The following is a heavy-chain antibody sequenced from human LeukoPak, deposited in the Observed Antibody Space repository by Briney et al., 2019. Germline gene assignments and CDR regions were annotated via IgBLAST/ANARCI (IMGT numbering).Heavy chain of an antibody. Sequence: PSETLSLTCSVSGGSISSYFWSWLRQPPGKRLEWIGLISYSGTTIYNPSLKSRVTISADTSKNQFSLKVSSVTAADTAVYFCARDPLPQTYYEAFWGQGSLVTVSS. J-gene: IGHJ4*02. CDR1: GGSISSYF. V-gene: IGHV4-59*01. CDR2: ISYSGTT. CDR3: ARDPLPQTYYEAF. D-gene: IGHD1-26*01.